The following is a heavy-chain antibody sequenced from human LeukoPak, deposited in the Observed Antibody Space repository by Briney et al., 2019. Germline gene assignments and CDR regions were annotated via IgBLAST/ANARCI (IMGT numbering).Heavy chain of an antibody. Sequence: PSETLSLTCTVSGGSISSDYWSWIRQPPGKGLEWIGSIYYSGSTNYNPSLKSRVTISVDTSKNQFSLRLSSVTAADTAVYYCAREVSGSHSRFDYWGQGTLVTASS. J-gene: IGHJ4*02. CDR3: AREVSGSHSRFDY. CDR1: GGSISSDY. D-gene: IGHD3-3*01. V-gene: IGHV4-59*01. CDR2: IYYSGST.